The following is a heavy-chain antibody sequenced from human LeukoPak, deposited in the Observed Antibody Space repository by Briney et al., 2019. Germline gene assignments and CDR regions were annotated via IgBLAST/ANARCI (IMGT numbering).Heavy chain of an antibody. CDR1: GFTFSNYA. V-gene: IGHV3-23*01. CDR3: ARDLGYSSTIYYYYYGMDV. J-gene: IGHJ6*02. Sequence: SGGSLRLSCAASGFTFSNYAMAWVRQAPGKGLEWVSGLSGSGANTYYADSVKGRFTISRDNPKNTLYLQMNSLRAEDTAVYYCARDLGYSSTIYYYYYGMDVWGQGTTVTVSS. D-gene: IGHD6-13*01. CDR2: LSGSGANT.